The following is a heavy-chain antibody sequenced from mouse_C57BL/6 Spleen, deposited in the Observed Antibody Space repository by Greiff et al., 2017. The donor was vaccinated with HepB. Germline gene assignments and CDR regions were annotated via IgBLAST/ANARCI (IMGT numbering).Heavy chain of an antibody. Sequence: VHVKQSGAELVRPGASVKLSCTASGFNIKDYYMHWVKQRPEQGLEWIGRIDPEDGDTEYAPKFQGKATMTADTSSNTAYLQLSSLTSEDTAVYYCTMGYGSSYDWYFDVWGTGTTVTVSS. J-gene: IGHJ1*03. CDR3: TMGYGSSYDWYFDV. CDR2: IDPEDGDT. CDR1: GFNIKDYY. D-gene: IGHD1-1*01. V-gene: IGHV14-1*01.